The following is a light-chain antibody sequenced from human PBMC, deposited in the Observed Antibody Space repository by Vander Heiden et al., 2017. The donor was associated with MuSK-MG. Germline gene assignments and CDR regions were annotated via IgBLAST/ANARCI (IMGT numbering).Light chain of an antibody. J-gene: IGLJ1*01. CDR1: SGDIGAFNH. Sequence: QSALTQPASVSGSPGQSITISCSGTSGDIGAFNHVYWYQQHPGKAPKLVIYEVSLRPSGVSNRFSGSKSGNTASLTISGLQAEDEADYFCNSYTTTSTHVFGAGTKVTVL. CDR2: EVS. V-gene: IGLV2-14*01. CDR3: NSYTTTSTHV.